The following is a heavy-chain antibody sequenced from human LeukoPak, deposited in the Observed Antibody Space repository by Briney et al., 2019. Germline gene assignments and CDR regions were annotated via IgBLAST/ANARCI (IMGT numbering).Heavy chain of an antibody. V-gene: IGHV4-39*01. D-gene: IGHD7-27*01. J-gene: IGHJ3*02. CDR1: GDSISSSSYY. Sequence: PSETLSLTCTVSGDSISSSSYYWGWIRQPPGKGLEWLGNIYYSGSTYYNPSLKSRVAISVDTSKNQFSLKLSSVTAADTAVYYCASRINWGIGAFDIWGQGTMVTVPS. CDR2: IYYSGST. CDR3: ASRINWGIGAFDI.